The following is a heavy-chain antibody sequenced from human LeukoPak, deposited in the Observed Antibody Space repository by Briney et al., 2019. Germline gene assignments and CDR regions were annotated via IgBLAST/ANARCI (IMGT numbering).Heavy chain of an antibody. Sequence: SKTLSLTCTVSGGSISSSSYYWGWIRQPPGKGLEWIGSIYYSGSTYYNPSLKSRVTISVDTSKNQFSLKLSSVTAADTAVYYCARLDWNYSFDYWGQGTLVTVSS. CDR1: GGSISSSSYY. D-gene: IGHD1-7*01. CDR2: IYYSGST. V-gene: IGHV4-39*01. J-gene: IGHJ4*02. CDR3: ARLDWNYSFDY.